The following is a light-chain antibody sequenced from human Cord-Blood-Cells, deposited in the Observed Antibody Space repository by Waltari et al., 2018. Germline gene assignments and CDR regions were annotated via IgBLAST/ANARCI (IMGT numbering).Light chain of an antibody. J-gene: IGLJ1*01. CDR2: GNS. CDR3: QSYDSSLSGV. Sequence: QSVLTQPPSVSGAPGQRVTISCTGSSSNIGAGYDVHWYQQLPGTAPKLLLYGNSNRPSGVPDRFSGSKSGTSASLAITGLQAEDEADYYCQSYDSSLSGVVGTGTKVTVL. CDR1: SSNIGAGYD. V-gene: IGLV1-40*01.